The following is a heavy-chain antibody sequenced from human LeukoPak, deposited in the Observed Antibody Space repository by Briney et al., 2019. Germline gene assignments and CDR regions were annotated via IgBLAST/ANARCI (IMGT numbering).Heavy chain of an antibody. CDR3: AREVVVVPAAILADWFDP. J-gene: IGHJ5*02. D-gene: IGHD2-2*01. V-gene: IGHV1-2*02. CDR2: IIPNSGDT. CDR1: GYTFIGYY. Sequence: ASVKVSCKASGYTFIGYYIHWVRQAPGQGLEWVGWIIPNSGDTKYAQKFQGRVTMTRDTSISTAYMELSRLRSDDTAVYYCAREVVVVPAAILADWFDPWGQGTLVTVSS.